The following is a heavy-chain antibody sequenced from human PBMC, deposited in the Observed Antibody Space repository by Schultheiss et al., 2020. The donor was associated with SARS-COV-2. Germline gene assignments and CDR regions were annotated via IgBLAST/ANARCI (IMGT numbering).Heavy chain of an antibody. J-gene: IGHJ6*02. Sequence: GGSLRLSCAASGFTFSSYGMHWVRQAPGKGLEWVAVISYDGSNKYYADSVRGRFTVSRDNSKDTLYLQLSSLRPDDTAVYYCARVGATNLPHYYGMDVWGQGTTVTVSS. D-gene: IGHD1-26*01. CDR1: GFTFSSYG. CDR3: ARVGATNLPHYYGMDV. CDR2: ISYDGSNK. V-gene: IGHV3-30*03.